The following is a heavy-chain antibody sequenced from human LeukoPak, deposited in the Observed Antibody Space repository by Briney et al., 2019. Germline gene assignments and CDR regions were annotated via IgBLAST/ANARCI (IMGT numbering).Heavy chain of an antibody. J-gene: IGHJ3*02. Sequence: KPSETLSLTCAVSGGSISSNNWWSWVRQPPGKGLEWIGEIYHSGSTNYNPSLKSRVTISVDKSKNQFSLKLSSVTAADTAVYYCASRIIMIVGNSAFDIWGQGTMVTVSS. CDR1: GGSISSNNW. D-gene: IGHD3-22*01. V-gene: IGHV4-4*02. CDR2: IYHSGST. CDR3: ASRIIMIVGNSAFDI.